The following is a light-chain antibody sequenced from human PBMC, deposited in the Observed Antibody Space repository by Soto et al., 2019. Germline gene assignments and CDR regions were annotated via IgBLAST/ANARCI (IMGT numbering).Light chain of an antibody. Sequence: EIGLTQSPSTLSLSLGLGATLAFGASQSVCGYLAWYQQRPGQAPRVLIYDASNRATGIPVRFSGSGSGTDFTLTISSLEPEDFAVYYCQQRSNWPITFGQGTRLEIK. V-gene: IGKV3-11*01. CDR3: QQRSNWPIT. J-gene: IGKJ5*01. CDR1: QSVCGY. CDR2: DAS.